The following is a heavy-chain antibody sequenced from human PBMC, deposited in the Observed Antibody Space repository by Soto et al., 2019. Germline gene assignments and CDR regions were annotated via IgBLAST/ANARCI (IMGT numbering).Heavy chain of an antibody. J-gene: IGHJ4*02. CDR2: IYYSGTT. CDR3: ARHVDSTRAYYFDY. Sequence: PSETLSLTCTVSGGSISSYYWSWIRQPPGKGLEWIGYIYYSGTTDYNPSLKSRVTISVDRSKNQFSLELNSVTAADTAVYYCARHVDSTRAYYFDYWGQGTLVTVSS. V-gene: IGHV4-59*01. CDR1: GGSISSYY. D-gene: IGHD5-18*01.